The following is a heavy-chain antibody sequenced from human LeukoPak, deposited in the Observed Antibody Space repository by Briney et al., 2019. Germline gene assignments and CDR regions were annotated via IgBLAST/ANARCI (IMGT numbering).Heavy chain of an antibody. Sequence: PSQTLSLTCAVSGGSISSGGYSWSWTRHPPGEGLGWIGYIFHSGSTYYNPSLKSRVTISVDRSKNQFSLKLSSVTAADTAVYYCARGRGSQAYLNWFDPWGQGTLVTVSS. J-gene: IGHJ5*02. CDR3: ARGRGSQAYLNWFDP. CDR1: GGSISSGGYS. V-gene: IGHV4-30-2*01. CDR2: IFHSGST. D-gene: IGHD2-21*01.